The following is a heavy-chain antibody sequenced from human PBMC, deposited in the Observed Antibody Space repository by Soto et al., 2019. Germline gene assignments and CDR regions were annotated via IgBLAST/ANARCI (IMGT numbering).Heavy chain of an antibody. CDR2: ISPADSEI. D-gene: IGHD2-2*01. CDR1: TNNFTAYC. J-gene: IGHJ4*02. CDR3: ARQDLGSSPYAF. Sequence: GGSLKISCKVSTNNFTAYCIAWVRQMPGKGLEWMGLISPADSEIRYSPSFQGQVTISADKSIATAYLQWNSLKASGTAIYYCARQDLGSSPYAFWGQGTLVTVSS. V-gene: IGHV5-51*01.